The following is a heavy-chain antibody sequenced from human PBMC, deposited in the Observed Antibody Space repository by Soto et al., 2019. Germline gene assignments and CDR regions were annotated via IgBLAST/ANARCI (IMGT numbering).Heavy chain of an antibody. D-gene: IGHD2-15*01. CDR1: GYSFTSYW. Sequence: GESLKISCKDSGYSFTSYWIGWVRQMPGKGLEWMGIIYPGDSDTRYSPSFQGQVTISADKSISTAYLQWSSLKASDTAMYYCARRPYSATGDYYGMDVWGQGTTVTVSS. CDR3: ARRPYSATGDYYGMDV. CDR2: IYPGDSDT. V-gene: IGHV5-51*01. J-gene: IGHJ6*02.